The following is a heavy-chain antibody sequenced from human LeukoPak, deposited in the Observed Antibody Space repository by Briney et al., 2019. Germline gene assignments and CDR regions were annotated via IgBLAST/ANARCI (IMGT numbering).Heavy chain of an antibody. J-gene: IGHJ5*02. D-gene: IGHD3-9*01. CDR1: GGSISSYY. CDR3: ARYFDWSPRRFDP. V-gene: IGHV4-59*01. CDR2: IYYSGST. Sequence: SETLSLTCTVSGGSISSYYWNWIRQPPGKGLERVGDIYYSGSTNYNPSLKSRVTISVDTSKNQFSLKLSSVTAADTAVYYCARYFDWSPRRFDPWGQGTLVTVSS.